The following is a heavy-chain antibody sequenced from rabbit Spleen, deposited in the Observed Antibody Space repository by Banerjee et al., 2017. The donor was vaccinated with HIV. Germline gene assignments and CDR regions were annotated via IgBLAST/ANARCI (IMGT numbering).Heavy chain of an antibody. CDR3: VRDTWHFKL. CDR2: IDSGST. V-gene: IGHV1S8*01. D-gene: IGHD3-1*01. Sequence: QEQLVESGGGLVKPEGSLKLSCTASGFSFSNKAVMCWVRQAPGKGLEWIACIDSGSTYYASWVNGRFTISSHNAQNTLYLQLNSLTAADTATYFCVRDTWHFKLWGPGTLVTVS. J-gene: IGHJ4*01. CDR1: GFSFSNKAV.